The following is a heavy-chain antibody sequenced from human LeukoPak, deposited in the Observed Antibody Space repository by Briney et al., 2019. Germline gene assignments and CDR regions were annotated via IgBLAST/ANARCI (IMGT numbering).Heavy chain of an antibody. Sequence: PSETLSLTCTVSGGSISSYYWSWIRQPAGKGLERIGRIYTSGSTNYNPSLKSRVTMSVDTSKNQFSLKLSSVTAADTAVYYCARARPDFGNYGFDYWGQGTLVTVSS. D-gene: IGHD1-7*01. V-gene: IGHV4-4*07. CDR3: ARARPDFGNYGFDY. J-gene: IGHJ4*02. CDR1: GGSISSYY. CDR2: IYTSGST.